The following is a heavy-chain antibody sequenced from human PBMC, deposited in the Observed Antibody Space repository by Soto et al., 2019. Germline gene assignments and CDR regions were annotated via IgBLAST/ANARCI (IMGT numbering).Heavy chain of an antibody. V-gene: IGHV4-59*12. CDR3: ARAGGLGAVAADY. J-gene: IGHJ4*02. Sequence: PSETLSLTCTFSGCSISSYYWSWIRQPPGKGLEWIGYIYYSGRTNYNPSLKSRVTISVDTSKNQFSLKLSSVTAADTAVYYCARAGGLGAVAADYWGQGTLVTVSS. D-gene: IGHD6-19*01. CDR2: IYYSGRT. CDR1: GCSISSYY.